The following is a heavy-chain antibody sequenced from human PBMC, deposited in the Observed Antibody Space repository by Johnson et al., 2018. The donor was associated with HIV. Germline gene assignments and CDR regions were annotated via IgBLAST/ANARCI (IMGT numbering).Heavy chain of an antibody. CDR2: ISGSGGST. CDR1: GFTFSSYA. V-gene: IGHV3-23*04. D-gene: IGHD2-21*02. CDR3: AKDLVVVTARGAFDI. Sequence: VQLVESGGGLVQPGRSLRLSCAASGFTFSSYAMSWVRQAPGKGLEWVSGISGSGGSTYYADSVKGRFTISRDNSTNTLYLQMNSLRAEDTAVYYCAKDLVVVTARGAFDIWGQGTMVTVSS. J-gene: IGHJ3*02.